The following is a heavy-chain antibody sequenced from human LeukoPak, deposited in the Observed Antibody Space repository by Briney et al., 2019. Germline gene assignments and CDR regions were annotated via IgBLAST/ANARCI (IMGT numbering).Heavy chain of an antibody. Sequence: SWTMFLPCGDYGGYVRGVYCGGIRKPTRKGLEWIGEINHSGSTNYNPSLKSRVTISVDTSKNQFSLKLSSVTAADTAVYYCARDGQQLDPYYYYYMDVWGKGTTVTVSS. CDR3: ARDGQQLDPYYYYYMDV. J-gene: IGHJ6*03. CDR1: GGYVRGVY. CDR2: INHSGST. V-gene: IGHV4-34*01. D-gene: IGHD6-13*01.